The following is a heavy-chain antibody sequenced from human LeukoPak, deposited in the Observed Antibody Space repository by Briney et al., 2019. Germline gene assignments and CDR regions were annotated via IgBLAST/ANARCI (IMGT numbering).Heavy chain of an antibody. J-gene: IGHJ6*03. D-gene: IGHD1-26*01. V-gene: IGHV3-21*01. CDR2: ISTSSSYI. Sequence: GSLRLSCAASRFTFSSYVMKWVRQVPGKGLEWVSSISTSSSYIYYADSVKGRFTISRDNAKNSLYLQMNSLRAEDTAVYYCARATWDPNYYYYMDVWGKGTTVTVSS. CDR1: RFTFSSYV. CDR3: ARATWDPNYYYYMDV.